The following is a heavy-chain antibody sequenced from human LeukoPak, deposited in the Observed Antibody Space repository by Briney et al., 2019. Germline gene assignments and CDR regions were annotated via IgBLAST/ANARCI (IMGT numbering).Heavy chain of an antibody. D-gene: IGHD2-21*01. CDR1: GGTFSSYA. CDR3: ARAIQPHIVGRDAFDI. J-gene: IGHJ3*02. V-gene: IGHV1-69*13. CDR2: IIPIFGTA. Sequence: ASVKVSCKASGGTFSSYAISWVRQAPGQGLEWMGGIIPIFGTANYAQKFQGRVTITADESTSTAYMELSSLRSEDTAVYYCARAIQPHIVGRDAFDIWGQGTMVTVSS.